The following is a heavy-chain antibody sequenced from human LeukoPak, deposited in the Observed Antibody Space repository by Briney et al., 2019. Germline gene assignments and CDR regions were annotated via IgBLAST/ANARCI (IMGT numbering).Heavy chain of an antibody. J-gene: IGHJ4*02. D-gene: IGHD5-18*01. Sequence: PSETLSLTCGVSGVSINTCCYYWPWIRQPPGKGLEWIGYKYYSGSPRYNCSLRSRLTISLDSSKNPFSLRLPSGTAADTAVYYCARGRSYGFDFDSWGPGTLVIVSS. CDR3: ARGRSYGFDFDS. V-gene: IGHV4-61*01. CDR2: KYYSGSP. CDR1: GVSINTCCYY.